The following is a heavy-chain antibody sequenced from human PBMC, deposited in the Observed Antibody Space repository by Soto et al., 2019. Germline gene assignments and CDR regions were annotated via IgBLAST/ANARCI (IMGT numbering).Heavy chain of an antibody. Sequence: FQRVSRAAAGGNIIDYVVSCVRKTTGKGLEWVSSINSGRSYIYYGDSVRGRFTISRDNAKNSLSLQMNSLRAEDTAVYYCARIQLGYDAFDIWGQGTMVTVSS. CDR1: GGNIIDYV. CDR3: ARIQLGYDAFDI. D-gene: IGHD6-6*01. J-gene: IGHJ3*02. CDR2: INSGRSYI. V-gene: IGHV3-21*01.